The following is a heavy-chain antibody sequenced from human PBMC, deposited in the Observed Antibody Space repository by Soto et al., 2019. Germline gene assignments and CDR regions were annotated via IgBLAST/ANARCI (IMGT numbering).Heavy chain of an antibody. J-gene: IGHJ4*02. Sequence: ASVKVSCKASGYTFTSYAMHWVRQAPGQRLEWMGWINAGNGNTKYSQKFQGRVTITRDTSASTAYMELSSLRSEDTAVYYCAKMAHTGYYDSSTAVRGPTDYWGQGTLVTVSS. V-gene: IGHV1-3*01. D-gene: IGHD3-22*01. CDR1: GYTFTSYA. CDR3: AKMAHTGYYDSSTAVRGPTDY. CDR2: INAGNGNT.